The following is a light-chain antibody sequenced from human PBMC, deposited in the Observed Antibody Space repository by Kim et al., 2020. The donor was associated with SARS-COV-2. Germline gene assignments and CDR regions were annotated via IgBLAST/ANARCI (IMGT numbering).Light chain of an antibody. CDR2: DNN. V-gene: IGLV3-19*01. CDR1: ISSYYY. Sequence: LGTTVSTGSKGDISSYYYASWYQKTPGDAPIVIFYDNNNRPSGIANRFAGSRSGNTASLTIGGPQADDEADYYCSSQSSHNHVVFGGGTQLTVL. CDR3: SSQSSHNHVV. J-gene: IGLJ2*01.